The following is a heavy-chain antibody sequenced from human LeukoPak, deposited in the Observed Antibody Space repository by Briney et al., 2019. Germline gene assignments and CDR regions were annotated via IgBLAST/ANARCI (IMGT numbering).Heavy chain of an antibody. CDR1: GFTFSSYA. D-gene: IGHD2-2*02. V-gene: IGHV3-30*04. CDR2: ISYDGSNK. CDR3: ARDLSRTYTVDY. J-gene: IGHJ4*02. Sequence: PGGSLRLSCAASGFTFSSYAMHWVRQAPGKGLEWVAVISYDGSNKYYADSVKGRFTISRDNSKNTLYLQMNTLRREDTAVYFCARDLSRTYTVDYWGQGTLVTVSS.